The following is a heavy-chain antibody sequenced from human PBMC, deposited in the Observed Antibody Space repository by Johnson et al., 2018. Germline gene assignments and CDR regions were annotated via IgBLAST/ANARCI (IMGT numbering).Heavy chain of an antibody. V-gene: IGHV1-69*12. CDR1: GGTFSSYA. D-gene: IGHD3-10*01. Sequence: QVQLVQSGAEVKKHGSSVKVSCKASGGTFSSYAISWVRQAPGQGLEWMGGIIPLFGTASYAQNFQGRVTITADESTYTAYMELSSLRSEDTAVYYCARGAGTYSYYFGMDVWGQGTTVTVSS. CDR3: ARGAGTYSYYFGMDV. CDR2: IIPLFGTA. J-gene: IGHJ6*02.